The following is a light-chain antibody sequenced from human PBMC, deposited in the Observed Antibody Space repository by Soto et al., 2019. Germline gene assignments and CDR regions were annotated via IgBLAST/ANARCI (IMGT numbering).Light chain of an antibody. CDR3: QQYNSYPLT. CDR1: QSISSW. J-gene: IGKJ4*01. V-gene: IGKV1-5*01. CDR2: DAS. Sequence: DIQMTQSPSTLSASVGDRVTITCRASQSISSWLAWYQQKPGKAPKLLIYDASICENGVPSRVSGSGSWTEFTLTISSLQPDDFATYYCQQYNSYPLTFGLGTKVEIK.